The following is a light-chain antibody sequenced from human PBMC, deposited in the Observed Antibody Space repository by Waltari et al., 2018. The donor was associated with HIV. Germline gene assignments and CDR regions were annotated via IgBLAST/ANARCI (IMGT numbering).Light chain of an antibody. CDR1: QSVSSY. Sequence: ELVLPQSPATLSLSPGERATLSCRARQSVSSYLAWYQQKPGQAPRLLIYDAPNRATGIPARFSGSGSGTDFTLTISSLEPEDFAVYYCQQRSNSPRTFGQGTKVEFK. J-gene: IGKJ1*01. CDR3: QQRSNSPRT. V-gene: IGKV3-11*01. CDR2: DAP.